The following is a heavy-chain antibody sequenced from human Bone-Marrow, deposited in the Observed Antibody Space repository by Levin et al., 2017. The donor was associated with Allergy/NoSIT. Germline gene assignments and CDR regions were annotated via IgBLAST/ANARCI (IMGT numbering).Heavy chain of an antibody. D-gene: IGHD3-10*01. CDR3: ARTGRYYYGSGSYYRCDGMDV. J-gene: IGHJ6*02. CDR2: ISYDGSNK. Sequence: LSLTCAASGFTFSSYAMHWVRQAPGKGLEWVAVISYDGSNKYYADSVKGRFTISRDNSKNTLYLQMNSLRAEDTAVYYCARTGRYYYGSGSYYRCDGMDVWGQGTTVTVSS. V-gene: IGHV3-30-3*01. CDR1: GFTFSSYA.